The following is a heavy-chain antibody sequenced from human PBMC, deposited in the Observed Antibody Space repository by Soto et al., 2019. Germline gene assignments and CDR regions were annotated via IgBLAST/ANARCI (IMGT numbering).Heavy chain of an antibody. CDR1: GYTFSNYG. CDR2: IIPIFGTA. Sequence: SVKVSCTASGYTFSNYGIHWVRQAPGQGLEWMGGIIPIFGTANYAQKFQGRVTITADESTSTAYMELSSLRSEDTAVYYCARASYYYDSRGFRWFDPWGQGTLVTVSS. J-gene: IGHJ5*02. V-gene: IGHV1-69*13. D-gene: IGHD3-22*01. CDR3: ARASYYYDSRGFRWFDP.